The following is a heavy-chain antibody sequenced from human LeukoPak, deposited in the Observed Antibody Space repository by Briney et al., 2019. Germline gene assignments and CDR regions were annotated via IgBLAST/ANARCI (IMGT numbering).Heavy chain of an antibody. CDR3: ARDREIEWLLSGAFFDY. J-gene: IGHJ4*02. CDR1: GFTVSSNY. Sequence: GGSLRLSCAASGFTVSSNYMSWVRQAPGKGLEWVSVIYSGGSTYYADSVKGRFTISRDNSKNTLYLQMNSLRAEDTAVYYCARDREIEWLLSGAFFDYWGQGTLVTVSS. V-gene: IGHV3-66*02. D-gene: IGHD5-12*01. CDR2: IYSGGST.